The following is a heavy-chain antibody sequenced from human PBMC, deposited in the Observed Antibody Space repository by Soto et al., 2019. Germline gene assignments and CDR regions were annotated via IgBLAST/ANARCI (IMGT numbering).Heavy chain of an antibody. CDR3: ARVVITFGGVIDTD. Sequence: QVQLQQWGAGLLKPSETLSLTCAVYGGSFSGYYWSWILQPPGKGLEWIGEINHSGSTNYNPSRKLSVTITVDTSKNQFSLKLSSVAAADTAVYYCARVVITFGGVIDTDWGQGTLVTVSS. V-gene: IGHV4-34*01. CDR1: GGSFSGYY. D-gene: IGHD3-16*02. CDR2: INHSGST. J-gene: IGHJ4*02.